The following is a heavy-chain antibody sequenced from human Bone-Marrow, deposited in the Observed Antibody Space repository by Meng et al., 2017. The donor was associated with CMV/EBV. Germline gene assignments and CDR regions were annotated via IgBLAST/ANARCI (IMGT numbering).Heavy chain of an antibody. CDR1: GFIFSDYY. CDR2: ISSSASTI. V-gene: IGHV3-11*01. J-gene: IGHJ4*02. D-gene: IGHD2-21*01. CDR3: ARDIVGPSEYYFDY. Sequence: GGSLRLSCAASGFIFSDYYMSWIRQAPGKGLEWVSYISSSASTIYYADSVRGRFTISRDNAKNSLYLQMTSLRAEDTAVYYCARDIVGPSEYYFDYWGQGTLVTVSS.